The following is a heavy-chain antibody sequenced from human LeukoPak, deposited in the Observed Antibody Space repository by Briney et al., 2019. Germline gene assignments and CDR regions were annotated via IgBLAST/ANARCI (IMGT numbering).Heavy chain of an antibody. D-gene: IGHD4-11*01. V-gene: IGHV4-59*01. J-gene: IGHJ4*02. CDR2: IYNSGST. CDR3: ARDGLQGSIL. Sequence: PSEALSLTCTVSGGSIRGYYWSWIRQPPGKGLEWIGYIYNSGSTTYNPSLKSRVTISVDTSKNQFSLRLRSVTAVDTAVYYCARDGLQGSILWGQGTLVTVSS. CDR1: GGSIRGYY.